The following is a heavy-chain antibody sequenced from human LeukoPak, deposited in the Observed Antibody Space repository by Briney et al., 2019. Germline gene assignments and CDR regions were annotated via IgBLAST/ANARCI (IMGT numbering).Heavy chain of an antibody. Sequence: GGSLRLSCTASGFTFSDYYMSWIRQAPGKGLEWGSYISTSSTYTNYADSVKGRFTISRDNAKNSLFLQMNSLRAEDTAVYYCARAITTTAPFDYWGQGTLVTVSS. J-gene: IGHJ4*02. V-gene: IGHV3-11*06. D-gene: IGHD1-1*01. CDR2: ISTSSTYT. CDR1: GFTFSDYY. CDR3: ARAITTTAPFDY.